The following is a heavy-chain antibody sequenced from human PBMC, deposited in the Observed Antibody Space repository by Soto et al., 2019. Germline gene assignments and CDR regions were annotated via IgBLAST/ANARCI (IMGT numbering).Heavy chain of an antibody. V-gene: IGHV2-70*04. Sequence: ESGPTRVNPAQTLTLTCTFSGFSLSTSGMRVSCIRQPPGKALEWLARIDWDDDKFYSTSLKTRLTISKDTSKNQVVLTMTNMDPVDTATYHCARTYCSSTSCYDYFDYWGQGTLVTVSS. CDR1: GFSLSTSGMR. CDR2: IDWDDDK. D-gene: IGHD2-2*01. J-gene: IGHJ4*02. CDR3: ARTYCSSTSCYDYFDY.